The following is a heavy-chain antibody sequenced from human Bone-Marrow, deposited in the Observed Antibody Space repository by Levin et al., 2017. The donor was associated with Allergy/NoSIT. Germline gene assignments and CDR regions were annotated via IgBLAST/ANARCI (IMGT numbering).Heavy chain of an antibody. CDR3: SRAGNNWDRIWFDP. D-gene: IGHD1-1*01. CDR1: GGSIGNYY. CDR2: IYYTGST. J-gene: IGHJ5*02. V-gene: IGHV4-59*01. Sequence: PSETLSLTCTVSGGSIGNYYWAWIRQSPGKGLEYIGYIYYTGSTNYNPSLKSRVTISLDTSRNQFSLDLTSVTAVDTAVYFCSRAGNNWDRIWFDPWGQGTLVTVSS.